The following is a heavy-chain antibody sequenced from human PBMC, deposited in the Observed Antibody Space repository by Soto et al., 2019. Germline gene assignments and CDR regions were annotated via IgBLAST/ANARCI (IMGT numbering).Heavy chain of an antibody. Sequence: EVQLVESGGDLVQPGGSLRLSCAASGFTFSTYWMTWVRQAPGKGLEWVANIKQDGSEKYYADSVKGRFTTSRDNAKNSMYLQMNSLRAEDTALYYCARNRYSDYWGQGTLVTVSS. J-gene: IGHJ4*02. CDR3: ARNRYSDY. D-gene: IGHD3-16*02. V-gene: IGHV3-7*01. CDR2: IKQDGSEK. CDR1: GFTFSTYW.